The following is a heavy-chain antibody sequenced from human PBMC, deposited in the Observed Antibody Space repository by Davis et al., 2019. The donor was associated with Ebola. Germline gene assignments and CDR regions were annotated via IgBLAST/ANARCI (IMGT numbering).Heavy chain of an antibody. CDR1: GGSISSSNW. CDR2: IYHSGST. J-gene: IGHJ6*02. CDR3: ARSVVVVWGMDV. V-gene: IGHV4-4*02. Sequence: GSLRLSCAVSGGSISSSNWWSWVRQPPGKGLEWIGEIYHSGSTNYNPSLKSRVTISVDKSKNQFSLKLSSVTAADTAVYYCARSVVVVWGMDVWGQGTTVTVSS. D-gene: IGHD2-15*01.